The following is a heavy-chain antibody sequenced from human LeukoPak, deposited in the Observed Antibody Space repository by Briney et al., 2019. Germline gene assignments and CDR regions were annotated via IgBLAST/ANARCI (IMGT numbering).Heavy chain of an antibody. J-gene: IGHJ3*02. CDR2: ISSSSSYI. CDR3: ARDRGGSYQRSATDAFDI. Sequence: GGSLRLSCAASGFTFSSYAMSWVRQAPGKGLEWVSSISSSSSYIYYADSVKGRFTISRDNAKNSLYLQMNSLRAEDTAVYYCARDRGGSYQRSATDAFDIWGQGTMVTVSS. CDR1: GFTFSSYA. D-gene: IGHD1-26*01. V-gene: IGHV3-21*01.